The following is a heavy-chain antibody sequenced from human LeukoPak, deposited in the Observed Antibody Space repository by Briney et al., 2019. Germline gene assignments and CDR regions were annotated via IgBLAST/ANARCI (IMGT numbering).Heavy chain of an antibody. CDR1: GGTFSSYA. CDR2: IIPIFGTA. D-gene: IGHD3-10*01. Sequence: GSSVKVSCKASGGTFSSYAISWVRQAPGQGLEWMGGIIPIFGTANYAQKFQGRVTITADESTSTAYMELSSLRSEDTAVYYCASAGVTMVRGGFDLWGQGTMVTVSS. J-gene: IGHJ3*01. CDR3: ASAGVTMVRGGFDL. V-gene: IGHV1-69*01.